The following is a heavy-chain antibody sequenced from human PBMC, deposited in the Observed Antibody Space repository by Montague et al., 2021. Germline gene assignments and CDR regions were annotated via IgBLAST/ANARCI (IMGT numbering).Heavy chain of an antibody. CDR1: GGSIRSYS. D-gene: IGHD6-6*01. Sequence: SETLSLTCTISGGSIRSYSWNWIRQPPGKGLEWIGYIYYSGSTNYNPSLKSRVNISLATSNYQFSLNLRSVTAADTAVYYCARALAARWWFVPWGQGTLVTVSS. J-gene: IGHJ5*02. CDR3: ARALAARWWFVP. V-gene: IGHV4-59*01. CDR2: IYYSGST.